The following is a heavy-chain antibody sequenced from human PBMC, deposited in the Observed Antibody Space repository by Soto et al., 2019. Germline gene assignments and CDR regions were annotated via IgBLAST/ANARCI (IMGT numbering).Heavy chain of an antibody. CDR3: ARDIRGFSRAFDY. Sequence: SETLSLTCTVSGDSVSSDDFYWTWIRQPPGKGLEWIGYISSSGDSNYNPPLKSRVTMSLETSTNQFSLKLTSVTPADTAVYYCARDIRGFSRAFDYWGQGALVTVSS. CDR1: GDSVSSDDFY. CDR2: ISSSGDS. D-gene: IGHD5-18*01. J-gene: IGHJ4*02. V-gene: IGHV4-61*08.